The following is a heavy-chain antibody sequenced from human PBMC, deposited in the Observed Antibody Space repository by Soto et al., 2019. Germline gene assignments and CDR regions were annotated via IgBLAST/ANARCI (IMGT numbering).Heavy chain of an antibody. J-gene: IGHJ5*02. CDR2: ITYRART. D-gene: IGHD3-3*01. CDR3: ARILYPTCFHHPNWFDP. CDR1: GGSISSGDYY. V-gene: IGHV4-30-4*08. Sequence: SETLSLTCTVSGGSISSGDYYWSWIRQSPGKGLEWIGYITYRARTYYNPSLQSRVTMSVDTSRNQFSLRLSSVTAADTAVYYFARILYPTCFHHPNWFDPWGQGTLVTVSS.